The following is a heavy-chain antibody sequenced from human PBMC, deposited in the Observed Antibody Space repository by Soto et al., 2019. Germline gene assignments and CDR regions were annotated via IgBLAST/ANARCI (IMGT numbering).Heavy chain of an antibody. CDR2: IYYSGST. V-gene: IGHV4-59*01. CDR1: GGSISSYY. J-gene: IGHJ4*02. D-gene: IGHD3-9*01. CDR3: ARDPYYDILTGYPVDY. Sequence: SETLSLTCTVSGGSISSYYWSWIRQPPGKGLEWIGYIYYSGSTNYNPSLKSRVTISVDTSKNQFSLKLSSVTAADTAVYYCARDPYYDILTGYPVDYWGQGTLVT.